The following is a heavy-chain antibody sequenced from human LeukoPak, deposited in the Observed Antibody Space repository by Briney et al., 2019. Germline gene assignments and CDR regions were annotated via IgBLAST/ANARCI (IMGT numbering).Heavy chain of an antibody. CDR3: AKQSAGSAAWYSLHYDF. D-gene: IGHD6-13*01. J-gene: IGHJ4*02. CDR2: VDGGGGGT. Sequence: GGSLRLSCAASGFTLSSYAMTWVRQAPGRGLEWVSSVDGGGGGTYYADSVKGRFTISRDNSKDTLYLQMDGLRAEDTAVYFCAKQSAGSAAWYSLHYDFWGQGTLVTVSS. V-gene: IGHV3-23*01. CDR1: GFTLSSYA.